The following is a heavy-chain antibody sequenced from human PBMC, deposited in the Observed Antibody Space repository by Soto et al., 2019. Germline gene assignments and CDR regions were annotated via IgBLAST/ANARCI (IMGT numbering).Heavy chain of an antibody. CDR2: LYSVGSE. Sequence: GGSLRLSCAASGFNVSSNYMSWVRQAPGKRLEWVSILYSVGSEYYADSVKGRFTISRDNSKNTLYLQMNSLRVEDTAMYYCVRENYYYGMDVWDHGTAVTVSS. CDR1: GFNVSSNY. V-gene: IGHV3-66*01. J-gene: IGHJ6*02. CDR3: VRENYYYGMDV.